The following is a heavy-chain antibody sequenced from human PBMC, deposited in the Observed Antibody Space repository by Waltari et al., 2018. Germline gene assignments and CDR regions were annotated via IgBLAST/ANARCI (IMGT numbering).Heavy chain of an antibody. Sequence: GWIRQPPGQGLEWIGTISYAGTTYTNPSLRSRLTMSRDTSKNQLSLTLGSTTAADTAVYYSATYIGASVGTAAFDVWGQGTMVTVSS. V-gene: IGHV4-39*01. CDR2: ISYAGTT. CDR3: ATYIGASVGTAAFDV. D-gene: IGHD5-12*01. J-gene: IGHJ3*01.